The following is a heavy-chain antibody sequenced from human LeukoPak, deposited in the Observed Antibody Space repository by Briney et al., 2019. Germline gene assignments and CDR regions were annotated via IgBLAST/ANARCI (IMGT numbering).Heavy chain of an antibody. J-gene: IGHJ4*02. CDR2: ISFDGSAK. CDR1: GFTFSNYG. CDR3: AKDRVTAAGYYFDY. V-gene: IGHV3-30*18. Sequence: GGSLRLSCAASGFTFSNYGMHWVRQAPGKGLEWVSVISFDGSAKYYADSVKGRFTMSRDNSKNTLYLQMTSPRAGDTAVYYCAKDRVTAAGYYFDYWGQGTLATVSS. D-gene: IGHD6-13*01.